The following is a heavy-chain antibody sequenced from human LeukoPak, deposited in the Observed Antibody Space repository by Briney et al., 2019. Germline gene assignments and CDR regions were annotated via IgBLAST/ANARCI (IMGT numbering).Heavy chain of an antibody. Sequence: GASVKVSCTASGYTFTDYYMHWVRHAPGQGLEWMGWINPNSGGTNYAQKFQGRVTMTRDTSISTAYMELSRLRSDDTAVYYCARASYYYDSSGYPGYYFDYWGQGTLVTVSS. CDR2: INPNSGGT. CDR3: ARASYYYDSSGYPGYYFDY. CDR1: GYTFTDYY. J-gene: IGHJ4*02. D-gene: IGHD3-22*01. V-gene: IGHV1-2*02.